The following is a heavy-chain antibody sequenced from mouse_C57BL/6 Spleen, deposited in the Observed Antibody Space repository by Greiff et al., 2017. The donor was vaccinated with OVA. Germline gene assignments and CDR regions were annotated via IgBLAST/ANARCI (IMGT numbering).Heavy chain of an antibody. V-gene: IGHV1-69*01. CDR1: GYTFTSYW. CDR2: IDPSASYT. J-gene: IGHJ2*01. CDR3: ARCDGNYCDY. D-gene: IGHD2-3*01. Sequence: QVQLQQPGAELVMPGASVKLSCKASGYTFTSYWMHWVKQRPGQGLEWIGAIDPSASYTNYNQKFKGKSTVTVDKSSSTAYMQLSSLTSEDSAVYYCARCDGNYCDYWGQGTTLTVSS.